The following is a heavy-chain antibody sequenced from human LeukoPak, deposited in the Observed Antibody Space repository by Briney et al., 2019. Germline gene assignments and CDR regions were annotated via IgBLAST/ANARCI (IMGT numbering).Heavy chain of an antibody. CDR1: GGSIRTRIYY. CDR2: DSYSGST. V-gene: IGHV4-39*01. Sequence: SETLSLTCIVSGGSIRTRIYYCVSIRQPPATGLEWIGCDSYSGSTHYNPSLNSRVTISVDTSKNQFALKLSSVTAADTAVYYCARLGDSSGDHPYGFDIWGQGTMVTVSS. J-gene: IGHJ3*02. D-gene: IGHD3-22*01. CDR3: ARLGDSSGDHPYGFDI.